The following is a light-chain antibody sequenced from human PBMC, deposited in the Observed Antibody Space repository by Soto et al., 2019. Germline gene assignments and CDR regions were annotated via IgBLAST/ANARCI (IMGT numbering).Light chain of an antibody. CDR1: NIEIKS. V-gene: IGLV3-21*02. CDR3: QVWDTTNPVI. Sequence: SYELTQPPSVSVAPGQTARITCGGTNIEIKSVHWYQQKPGQAPVLVVYDDGDRTTGIPERFSGSKSGNTATLTTSRVKAGDEADYYCQVWDTTNPVIFGGGTKLTVL. J-gene: IGLJ2*01. CDR2: DDG.